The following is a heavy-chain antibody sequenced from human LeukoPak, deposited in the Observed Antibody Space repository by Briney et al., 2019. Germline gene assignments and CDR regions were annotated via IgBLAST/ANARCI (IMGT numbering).Heavy chain of an antibody. J-gene: IGHJ6*02. CDR3: AKGSSSSGLGSYFYYYGMDV. D-gene: IGHD6-6*01. CDR2: ISYGGSNK. CDR1: GLTFSSYG. V-gene: IGHV3-30*18. Sequence: PGRSLRLSCAASGLTFSSYGMHWVRQAPGKGLEWVAIISYGGSNKYYADSVKGRFTISRDNSKNTLYLQMNSLRAEDTAVYYCAKGSSSSGLGSYFYYYGMDVWGQGTTVTVSS.